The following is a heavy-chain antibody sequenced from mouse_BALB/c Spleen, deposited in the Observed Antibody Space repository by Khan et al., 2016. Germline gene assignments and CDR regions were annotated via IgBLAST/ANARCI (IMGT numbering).Heavy chain of an antibody. CDR1: GFTFSNYW. CDR2: IRLKSNNYAT. J-gene: IGHJ1*01. CDR3: TRGYGSSYWYFDV. D-gene: IGHD1-1*01. Sequence: EVKLEVSGGGLVQPGGSMKLSCVASGFTFSNYWMNWVRQSPEKGLEWVAEIRLKSNNYATHYAESVKGRFTISRDDSKSSVYLQMNNLRAEDTGIYYCTRGYGSSYWYFDVWGAGTTVTVSS. V-gene: IGHV6-6*02.